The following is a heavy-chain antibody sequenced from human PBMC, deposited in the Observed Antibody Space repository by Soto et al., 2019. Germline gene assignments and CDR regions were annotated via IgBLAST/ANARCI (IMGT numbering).Heavy chain of an antibody. D-gene: IGHD2-15*01. Sequence: ASVKVSCKVSGYTLTELSMHWVRQAPGKGLEWMGGFDPEDGETIYAQKFQGRVTMTEDTSTDTAYMELSSLRSEDTAVYYCATGIVVPDAFDIWGQGTMVTVSS. CDR2: FDPEDGET. CDR3: ATGIVVPDAFDI. V-gene: IGHV1-24*01. J-gene: IGHJ3*02. CDR1: GYTLTELS.